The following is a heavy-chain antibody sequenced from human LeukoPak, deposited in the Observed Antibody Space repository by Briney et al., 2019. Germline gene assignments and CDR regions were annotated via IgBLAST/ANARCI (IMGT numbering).Heavy chain of an antibody. D-gene: IGHD3-10*01. CDR1: GYSISSGYY. J-gene: IGHJ3*02. CDR2: IYHSGST. CDR3: ARGPGSYSKEAFDM. V-gene: IGHV4-38-2*02. Sequence: SETLSLTCTVSGYSISSGYYWGWIRQPPGKGLEWIGSIYHSGSTYYNPSLKSRVTISVDTSKNQFSLKLSSVTAADTAVYYCARGPGSYSKEAFDMWGQGTMVTVSS.